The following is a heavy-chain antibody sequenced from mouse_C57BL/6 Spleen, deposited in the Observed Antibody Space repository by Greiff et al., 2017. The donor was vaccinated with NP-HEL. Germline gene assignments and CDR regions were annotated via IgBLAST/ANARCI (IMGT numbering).Heavy chain of an antibody. CDR3: ARSYSNYAMDY. CDR2: IYPGSGST. CDR1: GYTFTSYW. V-gene: IGHV1-55*01. Sequence: VQLQQSGAELVKPGASVKMSCKASGYTFTSYWITWVKQRPGQGLEWIGDIYPGSGSTNYNEKFKSKATLTVDTSSSTAYMQLSSLTSEDSAVYYCARSYSNYAMDYWGQGTSVTVSS. J-gene: IGHJ4*01. D-gene: IGHD2-5*01.